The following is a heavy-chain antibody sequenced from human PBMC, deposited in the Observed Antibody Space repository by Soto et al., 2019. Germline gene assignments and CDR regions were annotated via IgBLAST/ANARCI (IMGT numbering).Heavy chain of an antibody. CDR1: GFSFSDHY. Sequence: GGSLRLSCAASGFSFSDHYMDWVRQAPGKGLEWVGRSRNKANSYTTEYAASVKGRFTISRDDSKNSLYLQMNSLRAEDTAVYYCAKDFSIAAAGTRYYFDYWGQGTLVTVSS. CDR2: SRNKANSYTT. J-gene: IGHJ4*02. V-gene: IGHV3-72*01. CDR3: AKDFSIAAAGTRYYFDY. D-gene: IGHD6-13*01.